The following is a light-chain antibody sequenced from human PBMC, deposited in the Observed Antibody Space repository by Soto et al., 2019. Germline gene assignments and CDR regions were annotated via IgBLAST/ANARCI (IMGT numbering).Light chain of an antibody. CDR1: QSVSSSY. V-gene: IGKV3-20*01. Sequence: EIVLTQSPDTLSLSPGERATLSCRASQSVSSSYLAWYQQKPSQAPRLLMSAASSRATGIPDRFSGSGSGTDFTLTISRLEAEDFAVYYCQQSSSSPITFGQGTRLEIK. J-gene: IGKJ5*01. CDR3: QQSSSSPIT. CDR2: AAS.